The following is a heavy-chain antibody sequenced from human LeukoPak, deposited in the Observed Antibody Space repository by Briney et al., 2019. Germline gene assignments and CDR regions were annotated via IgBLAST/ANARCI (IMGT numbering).Heavy chain of an antibody. D-gene: IGHD1-26*01. CDR2: VHYTGST. CDR3: ATLGLLRGAGFNLATHFDF. V-gene: IGHV4-39*01. Sequence: PSETLSLTCSVSAVSISNNYFYWAWLRQPPGKGLELIGYVHYTGSTFYNSSLKSRVTISADTSQNQFSLSLTSVTAADTAVYYCATLGLLRGAGFNLATHFDFWSQGTLVTVSS. CDR1: AVSISNNYFY. J-gene: IGHJ4*02.